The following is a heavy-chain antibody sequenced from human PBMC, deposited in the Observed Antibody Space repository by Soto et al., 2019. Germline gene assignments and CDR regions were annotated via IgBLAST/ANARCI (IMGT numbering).Heavy chain of an antibody. CDR1: GFTFSSYS. J-gene: IGHJ4*02. CDR3: ARDHRDGYNLRFDY. V-gene: IGHV3-21*01. CDR2: ISSSSSYI. D-gene: IGHD5-12*01. Sequence: GGSLRLSCAASGFTFSSYSMNWVRQAPGKGLEWVSSISSSSSYIYYADSVKGRFTISRDNAKNSLYLQMNSLRDEDTAVYYCARDHRDGYNLRFDYWGQGTLVTVSS.